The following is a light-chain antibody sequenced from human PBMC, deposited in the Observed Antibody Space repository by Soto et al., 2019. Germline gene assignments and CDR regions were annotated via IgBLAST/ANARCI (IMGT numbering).Light chain of an antibody. CDR1: QSINTY. Sequence: DIQIAHSPSSLSASVADRGTISCRASQSINTYLNWYQQKPGKAPKFLIHAASSLQSGVPSRFSGSGSGTFFTLTIRSLQPEDVATSYCQQSYNTPPFTFGQGTKVDIK. CDR2: AAS. V-gene: IGKV1-39*01. J-gene: IGKJ2*01. CDR3: QQSYNTPPFT.